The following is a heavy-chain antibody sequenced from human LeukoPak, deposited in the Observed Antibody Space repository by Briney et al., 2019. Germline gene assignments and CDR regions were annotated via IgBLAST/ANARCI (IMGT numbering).Heavy chain of an antibody. CDR2: INPNSGGT. V-gene: IGHV1-2*06. J-gene: IGHJ4*02. CDR1: GYTFPSYF. CDR3: AKEYCTSTSCYFYYFDY. D-gene: IGHD2-2*01. Sequence: ASVKVSCKASGYTFPSYFMHWVRQAPGQGLEWMGRINPNSGGTNYAQKFQGRVTMTRDTSISTAYMELSRLRSDDTAVYYCAKEYCTSTSCYFYYFDYWGRGTLVTVSS.